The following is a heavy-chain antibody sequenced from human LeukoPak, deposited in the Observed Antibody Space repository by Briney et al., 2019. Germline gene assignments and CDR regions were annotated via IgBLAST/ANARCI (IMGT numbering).Heavy chain of an antibody. CDR1: GFPFNTYA. V-gene: IGHV3-23*01. CDR3: ATLAFYETSAPLRDISF. D-gene: IGHD3-3*02. Sequence: PGGSLRLSCAASGFPFNTYAMSWVRQAPGKGLEYIPVIRPTGTNTYYASSVKGRFTISRDDSRTTVYLQMSSLRAEDTAIYYCATLAFYETSAPLRDISFWGQGTLVTVSS. J-gene: IGHJ4*02. CDR2: IRPTGTNT.